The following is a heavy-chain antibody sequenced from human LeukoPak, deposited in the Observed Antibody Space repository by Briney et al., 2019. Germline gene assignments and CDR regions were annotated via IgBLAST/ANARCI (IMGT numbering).Heavy chain of an antibody. D-gene: IGHD5-18*01. Sequence: SETLSLTCAVSGYSISSGYYWGWIRQPPGKGLEWIGSIYHSGSTCYNPSLKSRVTISVDTSKNQFSLKLSSVTAADTAVYYCATEQYGREQGGYSYGYPTRTWGQGTLVTVSS. CDR3: ATEQYGREQGGYSYGYPTRT. CDR2: IYHSGST. V-gene: IGHV4-38-2*01. CDR1: GYSISSGYY. J-gene: IGHJ5*02.